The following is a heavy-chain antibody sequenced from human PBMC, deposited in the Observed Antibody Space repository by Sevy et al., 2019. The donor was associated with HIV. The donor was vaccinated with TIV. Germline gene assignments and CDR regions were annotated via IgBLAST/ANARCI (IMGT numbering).Heavy chain of an antibody. V-gene: IGHV3-21*01. CDR3: ARTYGDYPVAGYYFDY. CDR2: ISRSSSYI. CDR1: GFFFNTYN. Sequence: GGSLRLSCATSGFFFNTYNMNWVRQAPGKGLEWVPSISRSSSYINYADSVKGRFTISRDNAENSLFLQMNSLRAEDTAVYYCARTYGDYPVAGYYFDYWGQGTLVTVSS. J-gene: IGHJ4*02. D-gene: IGHD4-17*01.